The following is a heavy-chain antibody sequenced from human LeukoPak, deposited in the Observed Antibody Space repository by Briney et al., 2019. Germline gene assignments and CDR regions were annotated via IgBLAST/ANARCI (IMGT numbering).Heavy chain of an antibody. CDR2: INPKNGGS. CDR1: GYTFTGYY. V-gene: IGHV1-2*02. Sequence: ASVKVSCKASGYTFTGYYMHWVRQAPGQGLEWVGWINPKNGGSNYAQKFQGRVTMTRDRSISTAYMELSRLTSDDTAVYYCVRASFWESPINWFAPWGQGTLVTVSS. CDR3: VRASFWESPINWFAP. J-gene: IGHJ5*02. D-gene: IGHD3-16*01.